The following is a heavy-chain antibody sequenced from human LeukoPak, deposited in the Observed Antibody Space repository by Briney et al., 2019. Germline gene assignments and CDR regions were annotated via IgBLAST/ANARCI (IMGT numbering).Heavy chain of an antibody. D-gene: IGHD1-26*01. CDR3: ASVVNGRDYQYMGG. CDR2: IANDGTNE. Sequence: GGSLRLSCAASGFTFSTYGMPWVRQAPGKGLEWVSVIANDGTNEYYADSVKGRFTISRDNSKNTLYLQMNSLRAEDTAVYYCASVVNGRDYQYMGGWGKGTTVTVSS. J-gene: IGHJ6*03. V-gene: IGHV3-30*03. CDR1: GFTFSTYG.